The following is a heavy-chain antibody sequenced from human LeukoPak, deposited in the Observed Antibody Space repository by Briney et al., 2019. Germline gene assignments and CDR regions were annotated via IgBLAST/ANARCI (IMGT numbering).Heavy chain of an antibody. Sequence: SGGPLRLSCAASGFTFSSYGMHWVRQAPGKGLEWVAFIRYDGSNKYYADSVKGRFTISRDNSKNTLYLQMNSLRAEDTAVYYCAKGVDILTGYYDYWGQGTLVTVSS. CDR1: GFTFSSYG. V-gene: IGHV3-30*02. CDR3: AKGVDILTGYYDY. CDR2: IRYDGSNK. J-gene: IGHJ4*02. D-gene: IGHD3-9*01.